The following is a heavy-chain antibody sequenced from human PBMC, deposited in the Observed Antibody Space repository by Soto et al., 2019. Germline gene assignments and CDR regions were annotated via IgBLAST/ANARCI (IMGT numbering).Heavy chain of an antibody. CDR2: IYPGDSET. CDR3: ARPYCSSTSCYKGDYYYGMDV. J-gene: IGHJ6*02. Sequence: GGALKISCKGSWYSFSNYWIGRGRQMAGERLEWVGIIYPGDSETRYSPSFQGQVTISADKSISTAYLQWSSLKASDTAMYYCARPYCSSTSCYKGDYYYGMDVWGQGTTVTVSS. CDR1: WYSFSNYW. D-gene: IGHD2-2*02. V-gene: IGHV5-51*01.